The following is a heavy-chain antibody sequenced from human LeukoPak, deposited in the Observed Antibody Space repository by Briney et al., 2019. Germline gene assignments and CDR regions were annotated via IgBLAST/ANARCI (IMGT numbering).Heavy chain of an antibody. Sequence: ASVTVSFKSSVYTFTSYDMNWVRQATGQGLEWMGWMNPNSSNTGYAQKFQGRVTMTKNTSITTAYMELSSLRSEDTAVYYCARALSWTTESYYYMDVWGKGTTVTVSS. D-gene: IGHD3/OR15-3a*01. CDR3: ARALSWTTESYYYMDV. J-gene: IGHJ6*03. CDR2: MNPNSSNT. V-gene: IGHV1-8*01. CDR1: VYTFTSYD.